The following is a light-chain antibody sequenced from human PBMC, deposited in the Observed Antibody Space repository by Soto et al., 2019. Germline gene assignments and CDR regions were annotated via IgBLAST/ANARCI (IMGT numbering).Light chain of an antibody. CDR3: QQSYNTPGT. V-gene: IGKV1-39*01. CDR1: QKISSS. Sequence: DIQMTQSPSSLSASVGDRATITCRASQKISSSLNWYQQKPGKAPKVLIYAASYLQTGVASRFSGSGSGTHFTLNISSLQPEDCATYFCQQSYNTPGTFGQGTKVEIK. CDR2: AAS. J-gene: IGKJ1*01.